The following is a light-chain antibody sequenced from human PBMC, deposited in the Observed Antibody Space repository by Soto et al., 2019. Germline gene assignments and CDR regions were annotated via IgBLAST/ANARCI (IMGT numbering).Light chain of an antibody. CDR1: SGDVGGYNY. V-gene: IGLV2-14*01. J-gene: IGLJ1*01. Sequence: QSALTQPAYVSGSPGQSITISCTGTSGDVGGYNYVSWYQQHPGKAPKLMIYEVSNRPSGVSNRFSGSKSGNTAALTISGLQTEDEAEYFCSSYTGSNTIVFGTGTKLTVL. CDR2: EVS. CDR3: SSYTGSNTIV.